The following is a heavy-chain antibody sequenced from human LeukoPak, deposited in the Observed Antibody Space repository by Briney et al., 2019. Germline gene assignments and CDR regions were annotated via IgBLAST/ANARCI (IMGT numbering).Heavy chain of an antibody. D-gene: IGHD3-16*01. CDR2: IYPDDSDT. CDR3: ARIWLRAFDI. Sequence: GESLKISCNGSGYXFTNYWIAWVRQMPRKGLEWMGIIYPDDSDTRYSPSFQGQVTISADKSISTAYLQWSSLKASDTAMYYCARIWLRAFDIWGQGTMVTVSS. V-gene: IGHV5-51*01. J-gene: IGHJ3*02. CDR1: GYXFTNYW.